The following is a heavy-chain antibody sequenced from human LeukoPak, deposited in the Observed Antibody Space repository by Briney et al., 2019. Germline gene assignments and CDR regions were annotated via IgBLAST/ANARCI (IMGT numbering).Heavy chain of an antibody. CDR3: AKDKVLDYGGEFDY. CDR1: GFTFDDYA. D-gene: IGHD4-17*01. V-gene: IGHV3-9*01. CDR2: ISWNSGSI. Sequence: GGSLRLSCAASGFTFDDYAMHWVRQAPGKGLEWVSGISWNSGSIGYADSVKGRFTIPRDNAKNSLYLQMNSLRAEGTALYYCAKDKVLDYGGEFDYWGQGTLVTVSS. J-gene: IGHJ4*02.